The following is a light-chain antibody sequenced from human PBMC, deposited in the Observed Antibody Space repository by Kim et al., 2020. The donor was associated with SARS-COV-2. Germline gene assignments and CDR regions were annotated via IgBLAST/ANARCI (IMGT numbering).Light chain of an antibody. CDR1: QSVTSND. CDR2: GAS. J-gene: IGKJ1*01. V-gene: IGKV3-20*01. CDR3: QQYGSAPST. Sequence: SPGERATLSCRASQSVTSNDLAWYQQRPGQPPRLLIYGASSRATDIPDKFSGSGSGTDFTLTISRLEPDDFAVYYCQQYGSAPSTFGQGTKVDIK.